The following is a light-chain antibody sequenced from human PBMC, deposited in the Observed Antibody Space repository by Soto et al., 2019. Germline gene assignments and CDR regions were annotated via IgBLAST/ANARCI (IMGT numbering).Light chain of an antibody. V-gene: IGLV1-51*01. CDR3: GAWDHSLNVRV. Sequence: QSVLTQPPSVSAAPGQKVIISCSGSSSNIGSNYVSWYQQLPGTAPKLLIYDKNERPSGIPDRFSASKSGTSATLGITGLQTGDEADYYCGAWDHSLNVRVFGGGTKVTVL. CDR2: DKN. J-gene: IGLJ3*02. CDR1: SSNIGSNY.